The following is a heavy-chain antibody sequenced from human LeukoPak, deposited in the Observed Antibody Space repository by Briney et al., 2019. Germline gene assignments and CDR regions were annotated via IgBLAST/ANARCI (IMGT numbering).Heavy chain of an antibody. CDR1: GFTFSSYA. D-gene: IGHD5-12*01. CDR3: AKRTAATIRYNWFDP. J-gene: IGHJ5*02. Sequence: GGSLRLSCAASGFTFSSYAMSWVRQAPGKGLEWVSAISGSGGSTYYADSVKGRFTISRGNSKNTLYLQMNSLRAEDTAVYYCAKRTAATIRYNWFDPWGQGTLVTVSS. CDR2: ISGSGGST. V-gene: IGHV3-23*01.